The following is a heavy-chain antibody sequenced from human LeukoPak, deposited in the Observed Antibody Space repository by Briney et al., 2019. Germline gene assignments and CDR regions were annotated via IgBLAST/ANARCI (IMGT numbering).Heavy chain of an antibody. Sequence: GGSLRLSCAASGFSFSDYSMNWVRQAPGKGLEWVSYISSSSSTIYYADSVKGRFTISRDNAQKSVYLQMDSLRAEDTALYYCAKKKGIGYYPLHYWGQGTLVTVSS. V-gene: IGHV3-48*04. CDR1: GFSFSDYS. CDR2: ISSSSSTI. CDR3: AKKKGIGYYPLHY. D-gene: IGHD3-22*01. J-gene: IGHJ4*02.